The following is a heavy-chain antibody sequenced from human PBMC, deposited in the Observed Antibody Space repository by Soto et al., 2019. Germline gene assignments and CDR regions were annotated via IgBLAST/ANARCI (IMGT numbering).Heavy chain of an antibody. CDR1: GFTFSSYA. CDR3: AKSRGRYSYGAWGMDV. Sequence: PGGSLRLSCAASGFTFSSYAMSRVRQAPGKGLEWVSAISGSGGSTYYADSVKGRFTISRDNSKNTLYLQMNSLSAEDTAVYYCAKSRGRYSYGAWGMDVWGQGTTVTVSS. D-gene: IGHD5-18*01. V-gene: IGHV3-23*01. J-gene: IGHJ6*02. CDR2: ISGSGGST.